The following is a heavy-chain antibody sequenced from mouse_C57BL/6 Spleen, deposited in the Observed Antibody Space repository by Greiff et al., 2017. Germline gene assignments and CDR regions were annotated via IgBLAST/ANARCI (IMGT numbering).Heavy chain of an antibody. V-gene: IGHV1-52*01. CDR2: IDPSDSEP. CDR3: ARDYNDCDFDV. CDR1: GYTFTSYW. D-gene: IGHD1-1*01. Sequence: QVQLQQPGAELVRPGSSVKLSCKASGYTFTSYWMHWVKQRPIQGLEWIGNIDPSDSEPHYNQKFKDKATLTVDKSSSTAYMQLSSLTSEDSAVXYCARDYNDCDFDVWGTGTTVTVSS. J-gene: IGHJ1*03.